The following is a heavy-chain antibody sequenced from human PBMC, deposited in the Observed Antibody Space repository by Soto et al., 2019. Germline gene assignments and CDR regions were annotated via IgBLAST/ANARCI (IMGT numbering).Heavy chain of an antibody. J-gene: IGHJ6*02. CDR2: ISAYNGNT. CDR1: GYTFTSYG. V-gene: IGHV1-18*04. CDR3: ARVPHINWKTYYGSGSYLDYYYYYGMDV. D-gene: IGHD3-10*01. Sequence: VASVKVSCKASGYTFTSYGISWVRQAPGQGLEWMGWISAYNGNTNYAQKLQGRVTMTTDTSTSTAYMELRSLRSDDTAVYYCARVPHINWKTYYGSGSYLDYYYYYGMDVWGQGTTVTVSS.